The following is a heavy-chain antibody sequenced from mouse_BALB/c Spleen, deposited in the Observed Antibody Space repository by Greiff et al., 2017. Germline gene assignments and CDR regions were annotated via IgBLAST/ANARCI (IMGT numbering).Heavy chain of an antibody. CDR2: IDPENGNT. J-gene: IGHJ4*01. CDR3: ASMITTRAMDY. CDR1: GFNIIDYY. D-gene: IGHD2-4*01. Sequence: VQLQQSGAELVRPGALVKLSCKASGFNIIDYYMHWVKQRPEQGLEWIGWIDPENGNTIYDPKFQGKASITADTSSNTAYLQLSSLTSEDTAVYYCASMITTRAMDYWGQGTSVTVSS. V-gene: IGHV14-1*02.